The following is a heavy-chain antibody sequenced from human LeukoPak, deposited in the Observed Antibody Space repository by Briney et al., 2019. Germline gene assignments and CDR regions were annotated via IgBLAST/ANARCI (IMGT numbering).Heavy chain of an antibody. CDR2: ISYDGSNK. CDR1: GFTFSSYG. D-gene: IGHD2-2*01. Sequence: GGSLRLSCAASGFTFSSYGMHWVRQAPGKGLEWVAVISYDGSNKYYADSVKGRFTISRDNSKNTLYLQMNSLRAEDTAVYYCAKGGGLGYCSSTSCYYHYWGQGTLVTVSS. CDR3: AKGGGLGYCSSTSCYYHY. J-gene: IGHJ4*02. V-gene: IGHV3-30*18.